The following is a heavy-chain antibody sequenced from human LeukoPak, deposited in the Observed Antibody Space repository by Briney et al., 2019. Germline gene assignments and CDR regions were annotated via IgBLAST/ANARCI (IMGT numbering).Heavy chain of an antibody. D-gene: IGHD6-13*01. V-gene: IGHV3-74*01. Sequence: GGSLRLSCAASGFTFSSYWMHWVRQAPGKGLVWVSRINSDGSSTSYADSVKGRFTISRDNAKNTLYLQMNSLRAEDTAVYHCARYSSSCCHFDYWGQGTLVTVSS. J-gene: IGHJ4*02. CDR2: INSDGSST. CDR3: ARYSSSCCHFDY. CDR1: GFTFSSYW.